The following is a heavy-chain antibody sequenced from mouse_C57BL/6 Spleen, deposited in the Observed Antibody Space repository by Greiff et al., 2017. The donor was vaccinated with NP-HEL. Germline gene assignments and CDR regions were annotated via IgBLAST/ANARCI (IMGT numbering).Heavy chain of an antibody. D-gene: IGHD2-5*01. CDR3: ARESAYYSNPWFAY. J-gene: IGHJ3*01. CDR2: IYPGDGDT. CDR1: GYAFSSYW. V-gene: IGHV1-80*01. Sequence: QVQLQQSGAELVKPGASVKISCKASGYAFSSYWMNWVKQRPGKGLEWIGQIYPGDGDTNYNGKFKGKATLTADKSSSTAYMQLSSLTSEDSAVYFCARESAYYSNPWFAYWGQGTLVTVSA.